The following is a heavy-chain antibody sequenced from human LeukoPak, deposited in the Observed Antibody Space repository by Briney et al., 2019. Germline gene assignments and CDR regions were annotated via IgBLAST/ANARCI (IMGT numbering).Heavy chain of an antibody. V-gene: IGHV3-33*01. D-gene: IGHD5-18*01. CDR3: ARDRGYTYGHPLDY. Sequence: GSLRLSCAASGFTFSTYVIHCVRPAPGKGLEWVALIWHDGSNKYYGDSVKDRFTISRDNSKNTLYLQMDSLRDEDTAVYYCARDRGYTYGHPLDYWGQGTLVTVSS. CDR1: GFTFSTYV. CDR2: IWHDGSNK. J-gene: IGHJ4*02.